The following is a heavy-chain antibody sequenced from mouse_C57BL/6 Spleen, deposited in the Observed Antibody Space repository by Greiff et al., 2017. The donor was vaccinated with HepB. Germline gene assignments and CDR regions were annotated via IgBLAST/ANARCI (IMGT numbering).Heavy chain of an antibody. CDR1: GFTFSDYG. Sequence: EVHLVESGGGLVKPGGSLKLSCAASGFTFSDYGMHWVRQAPEQGLEWVAYISSGSSTIYYADTVKGRFTISRDNATNTVFLQMTSLRSEDTAMYYCARRNCDDAMDYWGQGTSVTVSS. J-gene: IGHJ4*01. D-gene: IGHD4-1*01. V-gene: IGHV5-17*01. CDR2: ISSGSSTI. CDR3: ARRNCDDAMDY.